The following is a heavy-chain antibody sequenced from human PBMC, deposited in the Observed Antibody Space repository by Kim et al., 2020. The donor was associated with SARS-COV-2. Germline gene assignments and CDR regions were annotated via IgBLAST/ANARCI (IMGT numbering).Heavy chain of an antibody. J-gene: IGHJ4*02. D-gene: IGHD6-19*01. Sequence: GGSLRLSCAASGFTFTNYAIHWVRQAPGKGLEWVAIISNDGDNKYYTDSVKGRFTISRDNSKSTLYLQMNSLRPEDTAVYYCARAAGVAVAAPDYWGQGT. V-gene: IGHV3-30*04. CDR2: ISNDGDNK. CDR1: GFTFTNYA. CDR3: ARAAGVAVAAPDY.